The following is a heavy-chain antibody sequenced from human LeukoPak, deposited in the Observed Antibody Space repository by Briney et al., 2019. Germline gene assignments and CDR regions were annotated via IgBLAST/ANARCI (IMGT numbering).Heavy chain of an antibody. Sequence: GGSLRLSCAASAFTFSSNSMNWVRQAPGEGLEWVSSISSSSSDIDYADSVKGRFTISRDNANNSLYLQMNSLRAEDTAVYYCARGFRQMATSNRAFDIWGQGTMVTVSS. V-gene: IGHV3-21*01. J-gene: IGHJ3*02. CDR1: AFTFSSNS. D-gene: IGHD5-24*01. CDR2: ISSSSSDI. CDR3: ARGFRQMATSNRAFDI.